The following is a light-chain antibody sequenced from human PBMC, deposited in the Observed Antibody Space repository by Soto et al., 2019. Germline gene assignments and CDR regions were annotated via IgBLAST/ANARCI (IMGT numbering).Light chain of an antibody. Sequence: SYELTQSPSVSLSPGQTARITCSGDALPKQFAHWYQQKAGQAPVVLIYNDTERPSGIPERFSGSSSGTTVTLTISGLQAEDEADYYCQSTDSSGTSVVFGGWTKRTVL. J-gene: IGLJ2*01. V-gene: IGLV3-25*03. CDR1: ALPKQF. CDR2: NDT. CDR3: QSTDSSGTSVV.